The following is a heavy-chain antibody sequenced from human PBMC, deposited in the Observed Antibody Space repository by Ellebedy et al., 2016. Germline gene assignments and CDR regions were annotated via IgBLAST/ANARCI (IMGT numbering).Heavy chain of an antibody. CDR2: IYGGGTS. Sequence: GGSLRLXXAASGFTFSSYGMHWVRQAPGKGLELVSLIYGGGTSYYADSVKGRFTISRDNSKKTLYLQMSGLGAEDTAVYYCVTRHNGAFDFWGQGTMVTVSS. CDR1: GFTFSSYG. D-gene: IGHD1-14*01. V-gene: IGHV3-NL1*01. CDR3: VTRHNGAFDF. J-gene: IGHJ3*01.